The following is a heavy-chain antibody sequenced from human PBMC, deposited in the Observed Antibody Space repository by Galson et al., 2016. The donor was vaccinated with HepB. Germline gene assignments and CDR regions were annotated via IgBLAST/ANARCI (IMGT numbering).Heavy chain of an antibody. CDR1: GHRFTSYW. Sequence: QSGAEVKRPGESLKVSCQGSGHRFTSYWIGWVRQMPGKGLEWIGIIYPDDSDTRYSPSFEGQVSISADKSISTAYLQWNSLKASDTAMYYCARRRGDDFDYWGQGTLVTVSS. J-gene: IGHJ4*02. CDR2: IYPDDSDT. D-gene: IGHD5-12*01. V-gene: IGHV5-51*01. CDR3: ARRRGDDFDY.